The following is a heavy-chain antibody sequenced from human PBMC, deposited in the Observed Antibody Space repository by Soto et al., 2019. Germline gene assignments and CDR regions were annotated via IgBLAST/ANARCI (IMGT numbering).Heavy chain of an antibody. CDR3: AGDQTGITTTGGGRIDH. J-gene: IGHJ4*02. CDR2: VSFDGSNK. Sequence: QVQLVESGGGVVQPGRSLRLSCAASGFTFSTHAMHWVRQAPGKGLECVAIVSFDGSNKYYADSVKGRFTISRDNSKNTLYLQTSRLTPEDTAVYYCAGDQTGITTTGGGRIDHWGQGTLVTVSS. V-gene: IGHV3-30-3*01. CDR1: GFTFSTHA. D-gene: IGHD1-1*01.